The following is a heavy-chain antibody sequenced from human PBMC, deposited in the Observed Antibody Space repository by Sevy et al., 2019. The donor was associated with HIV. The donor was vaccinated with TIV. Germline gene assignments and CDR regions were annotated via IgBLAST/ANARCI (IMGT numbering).Heavy chain of an antibody. Sequence: GGSLRLSCAASGFLFSSYGMHWVRQAPGKGLEWVALISSDGTNIDYGDSVRGRCTMSRDSSKNTVVLQMSSLTIEDTAVYYCARERLLTLDYWGQGALVTVSS. CDR1: GFLFSSYG. CDR3: ARERLLTLDY. CDR2: ISSDGTNI. V-gene: IGHV3-30*19. D-gene: IGHD2-8*01. J-gene: IGHJ4*02.